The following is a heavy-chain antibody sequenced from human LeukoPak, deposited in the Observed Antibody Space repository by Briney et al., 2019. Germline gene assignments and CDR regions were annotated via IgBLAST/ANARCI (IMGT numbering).Heavy chain of an antibody. Sequence: GGSLKLSCAASGFTFSSSAMSWVRQAPGKGLEWVSSISGSGSGGSTYYADSVKGRFTISRDNSKNTLYLQMNSLRAEDTAVYYCARIYGDYVLYYFDYWGQGTLVTVSS. CDR3: ARIYGDYVLYYFDY. CDR1: GFTFSSSA. CDR2: ISGSGSGGST. D-gene: IGHD4-17*01. V-gene: IGHV3-23*01. J-gene: IGHJ4*02.